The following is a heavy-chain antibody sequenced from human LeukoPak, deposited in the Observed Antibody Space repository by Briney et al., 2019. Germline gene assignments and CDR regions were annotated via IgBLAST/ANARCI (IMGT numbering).Heavy chain of an antibody. Sequence: ASVKVSCKASGYTFTSYYMHWVRQAPGQGLEWMGIINPSGGSTSYAQKFQGRVTMTRDTSISTAYMELSRLRSDDTAVYYCARSMVRESGWLDYWGQGTLVTVSS. CDR1: GYTFTSYY. CDR3: ARSMVRESGWLDY. V-gene: IGHV1-46*01. D-gene: IGHD3-10*01. J-gene: IGHJ4*02. CDR2: INPSGGST.